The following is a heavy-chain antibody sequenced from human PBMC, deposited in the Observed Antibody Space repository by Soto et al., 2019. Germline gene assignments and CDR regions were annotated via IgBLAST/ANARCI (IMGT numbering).Heavy chain of an antibody. CDR2: IYHSGST. V-gene: IGHV4-4*02. Sequence: QVQLQESGPGLVKPSGTLSLTCAVSGGSISSSNWWSWVRQPPGKGLEWIGEIYHSGSTNYNPSLKSPLTISVDKSKNQFSRKLSSVTAADTAVYYCAREPVVPAAIVYYYYGMDVWGQGTTVTVSS. CDR3: AREPVVPAAIVYYYYGMDV. CDR1: GGSISSSNW. J-gene: IGHJ6*02. D-gene: IGHD2-2*01.